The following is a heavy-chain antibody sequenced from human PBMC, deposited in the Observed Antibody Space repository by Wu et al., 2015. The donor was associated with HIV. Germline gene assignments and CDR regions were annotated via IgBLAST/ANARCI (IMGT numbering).Heavy chain of an antibody. CDR1: GGTFSNYA. J-gene: IGHJ6*01. D-gene: IGHD3-22*01. CDR3: ARDQDADGSYYYDSSGYKDGALYIRGRNGTNSTYRTVFYG. Sequence: QVQVVQSGAEVKKPGSSVKVSCKASGGTFSNYAIIWVRQGPGQGLEWMGGFIPIFGTPNYAQKFQGRVTITTEKSTRTAYMELSSLRSEDTAVYYCARDQDADGSYYYDSSGYKDGALYIRGRNGTNSTYRTVFYG. V-gene: IGHV1-69*05. CDR2: FIPIFGTP.